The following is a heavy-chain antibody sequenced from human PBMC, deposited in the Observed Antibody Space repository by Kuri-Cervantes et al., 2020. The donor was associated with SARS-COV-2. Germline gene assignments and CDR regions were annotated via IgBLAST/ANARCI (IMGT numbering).Heavy chain of an antibody. V-gene: IGHV4-59*01. CDR1: GGSISSYY. CDR2: IYYSGST. Sequence: ESLKISCTVSGGSISSYYWSWIRQPPGKGLEWTGYIYYSGSTNYNPSLKSRVTISVDTSKNQFSLKLSSVTAADTAVYYCARVPRFCTNGVCYAFDIWGQGTMVTVSS. D-gene: IGHD2-8*01. CDR3: ARVPRFCTNGVCYAFDI. J-gene: IGHJ3*02.